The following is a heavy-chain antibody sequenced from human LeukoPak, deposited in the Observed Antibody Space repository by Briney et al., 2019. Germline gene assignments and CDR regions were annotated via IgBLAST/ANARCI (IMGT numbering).Heavy chain of an antibody. V-gene: IGHV4-59*08. J-gene: IGHJ5*02. CDR2: IYYTGST. CDR1: SGSISSYY. D-gene: IGHD3-16*01. Sequence: SETLSLTCTVSSGSISSYYWSWIRQPPGKGLEWIGYIYYTGSTNYNPSLKSRVTISVDTSKNQFSLNLSSVIAADTAVYYCARHGPYLGGLGWFDPWGQGTLVTVSS. CDR3: ARHGPYLGGLGWFDP.